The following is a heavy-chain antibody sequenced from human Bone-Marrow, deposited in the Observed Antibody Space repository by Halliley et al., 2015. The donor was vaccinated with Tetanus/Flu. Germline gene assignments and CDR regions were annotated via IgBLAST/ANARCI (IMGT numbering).Heavy chain of an antibody. J-gene: IGHJ4*02. CDR1: AGSISTTNW. CDR2: IFHTGTT. D-gene: IGHD1-26*01. CDR3: ARALRSGGYHMYFLAS. V-gene: IGHV4-4*02. Sequence: TLSLTCVVSAGSISTTNWWSWVRQPPGKGLEWIGDIFHTGTTNYNPSLKSRVTISVDTSKNQFSLKLSSVTAADTAVYYCARALRSGGYHMYFLASWGQGTLVPVSS.